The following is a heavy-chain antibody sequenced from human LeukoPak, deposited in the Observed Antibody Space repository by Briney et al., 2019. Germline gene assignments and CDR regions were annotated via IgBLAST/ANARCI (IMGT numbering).Heavy chain of an antibody. CDR3: ARDCSSTSCILPYYFDY. CDR1: GYTFTSYG. J-gene: IGHJ4*02. Sequence: ASVKVSCKASGYTFTSYGISWVRRAPGQGLEWMGWISAYNGNTNYAQKLQGRVTMTTDTSMSTAYMELRSLRSDDTAVYYCARDCSSTSCILPYYFDYWGQGTLVTVSS. CDR2: ISAYNGNT. V-gene: IGHV1-18*01. D-gene: IGHD2-2*01.